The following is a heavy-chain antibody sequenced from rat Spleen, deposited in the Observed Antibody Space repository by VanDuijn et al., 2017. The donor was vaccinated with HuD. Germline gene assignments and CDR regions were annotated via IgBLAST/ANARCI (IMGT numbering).Heavy chain of an antibody. CDR3: ARHSLYSRKFMYTTDYFDY. Sequence: EVQLVESGGGLVQPGRSMKLSCAASGFTFSSYDMAWVRQAPTKGLEWVASISYDGSSTYYRDSVKGRFTISRDNAKSTLYLQMDSLRSEDTATYYCARHSLYSRKFMYTTDYFDYWGQGVMVTVSS. CDR1: GFTFSSYD. CDR2: ISYDGSST. J-gene: IGHJ2*01. D-gene: IGHD1-6*01. V-gene: IGHV5-25*01.